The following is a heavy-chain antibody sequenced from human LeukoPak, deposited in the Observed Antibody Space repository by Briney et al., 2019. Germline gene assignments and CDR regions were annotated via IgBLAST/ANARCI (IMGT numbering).Heavy chain of an antibody. D-gene: IGHD3-22*01. CDR3: ARVAKHYYDSSGNNWFDP. J-gene: IGHJ5*02. Sequence: SEILSLTCTVSGGSINDYYWSWIRQPAGKGLQWIGRVFTSGSTNYNPSLKSRVTMSIDTSKNQCSLRLTSVTAADTAMYYCARVAKHYYDSSGNNWFDPWGQGTLVTVSS. CDR2: VFTSGST. CDR1: GGSINDYY. V-gene: IGHV4-4*07.